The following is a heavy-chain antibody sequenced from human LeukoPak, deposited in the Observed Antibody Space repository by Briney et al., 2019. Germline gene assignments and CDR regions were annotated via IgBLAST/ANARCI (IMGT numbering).Heavy chain of an antibody. D-gene: IGHD3-10*01. CDR3: ARGHYYGSGSYYGY. CDR1: GGSFSGYY. J-gene: IGHJ4*02. Sequence: SETLSLTCAVYGGSFSGYYWSWIRQPPGKGLEWIGEINHSGSTNYNPSLKSRVTISVDTSKNQFSLKLSPVTAADTAVYYCARGHYYGSGSYYGYWGQGTLVTVSS. V-gene: IGHV4-34*01. CDR2: INHSGST.